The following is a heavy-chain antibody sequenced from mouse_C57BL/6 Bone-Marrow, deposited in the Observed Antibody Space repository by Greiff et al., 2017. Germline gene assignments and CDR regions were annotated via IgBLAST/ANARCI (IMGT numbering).Heavy chain of an antibody. Sequence: VKLQESGAELAKPGASVKLSCKASGYTFTSYWMPWVKQRPGQGLEWIGYINPSSGYTKYNQKFKDKATLTADKSSSTAYMQLSSLTYADAAVYYCAREGAITAVVATYYYAMDYWGQGTSVTVSS. D-gene: IGHD1-1*01. V-gene: IGHV1-7*01. CDR2: INPSSGYT. J-gene: IGHJ4*01. CDR3: AREGAITAVVATYYYAMDY. CDR1: GYTFTSYW.